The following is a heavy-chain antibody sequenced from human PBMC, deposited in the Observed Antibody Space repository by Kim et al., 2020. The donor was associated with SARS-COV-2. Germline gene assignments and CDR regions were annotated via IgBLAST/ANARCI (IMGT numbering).Heavy chain of an antibody. CDR3: ARDQDAYGNLDAFDI. CDR1: GGSVSSGSYY. J-gene: IGHJ3*02. D-gene: IGHD4-4*01. Sequence: SETLSLTCTVSGGSVSSGSYYWSWIRQPPGKGLEWIGYIYYSGSTNYNPSLKCRVTISVDTSKNQFSLKLSSVTAADTAVYYCARDQDAYGNLDAFDIWGQGTMVAVSS. CDR2: IYYSGST. V-gene: IGHV4-61*01.